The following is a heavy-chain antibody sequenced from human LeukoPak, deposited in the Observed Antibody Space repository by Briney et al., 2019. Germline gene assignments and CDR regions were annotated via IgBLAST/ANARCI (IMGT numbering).Heavy chain of an antibody. Sequence: GGSLRLSCAASGFTFSSHAMSWVRQAPGKGLEWVSAINSAGSTYYGDSVRGRFTISRDNSKNVLHLQMNSLRAEDTALYYCAKDQNTVATAPFDYWGLGTLVTVSS. CDR1: GFTFSSHA. CDR2: INSAGST. CDR3: AKDQNTVATAPFDY. D-gene: IGHD4-17*01. J-gene: IGHJ4*02. V-gene: IGHV3-23*01.